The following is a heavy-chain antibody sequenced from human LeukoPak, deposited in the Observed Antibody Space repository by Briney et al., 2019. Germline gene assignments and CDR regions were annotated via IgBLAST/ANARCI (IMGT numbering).Heavy chain of an antibody. D-gene: IGHD3-10*01. CDR2: ISGSGGST. CDR1: GFTFSSYG. J-gene: IGHJ4*02. CDR3: ARAPTVITMVRGVLLLKYYFDY. Sequence: GGSLRLSCAGSGFTFSSYGMSWVRQAPGKGLEWVSAISGSGGSTYYADSVKGRFTISRDNSKNTLYLQMNSLRAEDTAVYYCARAPTVITMVRGVLLLKYYFDYWGQGTLVTVSS. V-gene: IGHV3-23*01.